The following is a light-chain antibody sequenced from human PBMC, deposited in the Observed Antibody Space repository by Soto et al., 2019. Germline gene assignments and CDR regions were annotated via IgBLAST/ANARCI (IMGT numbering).Light chain of an antibody. Sequence: EIVLTQSPGILSLSPGERASLSCGASQSISSSFLAWYQQKPGQAPRLLIYGASSRATGIPDRFSGTGSETDFTLTISGLQSEDSAVYYCQQYKNWLWTFGQGTKVEIK. CDR2: GAS. CDR3: QQYKNWLWT. V-gene: IGKV3-20*01. J-gene: IGKJ1*01. CDR1: QSISSSF.